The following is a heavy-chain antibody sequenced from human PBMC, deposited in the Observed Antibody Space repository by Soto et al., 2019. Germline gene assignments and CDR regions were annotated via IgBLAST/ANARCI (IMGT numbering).Heavy chain of an antibody. CDR3: ATCIAARQTDFDY. CDR2: ISGSGGST. Sequence: GGSLRLSCAAPGFTFSSYAMSWVRQAPGKGLEWVSAISGSGGSTYYADSVKGRFTISRDNSKNTLYLQMNSLRAEDTAVYYCATCIAARQTDFDYWGQGTLVTVSS. CDR1: GFTFSSYA. J-gene: IGHJ4*02. V-gene: IGHV3-23*01. D-gene: IGHD6-6*01.